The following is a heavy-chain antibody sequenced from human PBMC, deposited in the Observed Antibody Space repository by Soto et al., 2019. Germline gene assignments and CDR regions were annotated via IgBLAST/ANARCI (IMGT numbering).Heavy chain of an antibody. V-gene: IGHV1-18*01. CDR1: DYTFSSYG. CDR2: ISAYNDNT. Sequence: DSVKVSCKASDYTFSSYGSNGVRQAPGQGLEWMGWISAYNDNTNFAQKLQGKVTMTTDTSTNTAYMELRSLRSDDSAVYYCARDEGPYYYDSTGYIDYWGQGTLVTVSS. D-gene: IGHD3-22*01. CDR3: ARDEGPYYYDSTGYIDY. J-gene: IGHJ4*02.